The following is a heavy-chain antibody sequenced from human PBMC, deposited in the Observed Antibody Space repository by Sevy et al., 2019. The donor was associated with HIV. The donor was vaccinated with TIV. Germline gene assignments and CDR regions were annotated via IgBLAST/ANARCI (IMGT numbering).Heavy chain of an antibody. D-gene: IGHD2-2*03. CDR2: INPSGGST. V-gene: IGHV1-46*01. J-gene: IGHJ6*02. CDR1: GYTFTSYY. Sequence: ASVKVSCKASGYTFTSYYMHWVRQAPGQGLEWMGIINPSGGSTSYPQKFQGRVTMTRDTSTSTVYMELSSLRSEDTAVYYCARGGYCSSTSCYAPYYYYGMDVWGQGTTVTVSS. CDR3: ARGGYCSSTSCYAPYYYYGMDV.